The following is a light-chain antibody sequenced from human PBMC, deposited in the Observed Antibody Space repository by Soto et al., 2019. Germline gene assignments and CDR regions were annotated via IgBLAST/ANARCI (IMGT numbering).Light chain of an antibody. CDR2: DAS. J-gene: IGKJ5*01. CDR1: QSVSSY. CDR3: QQRRNWPST. V-gene: IGKV3-11*01. Sequence: EIVLTQSPATLSLSPGERATLSCRAIQSVSSYLAWYQHKPGQAPSLLIYDASNRATGIPATFSGSGSGTDFTLTIRSLAPEESAVYYCQQRRNWPSTFDQGTRREIQ.